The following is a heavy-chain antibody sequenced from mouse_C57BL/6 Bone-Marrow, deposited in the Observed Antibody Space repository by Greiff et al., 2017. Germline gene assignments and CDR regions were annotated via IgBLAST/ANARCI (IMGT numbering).Heavy chain of an antibody. J-gene: IGHJ3*01. CDR2: IYPRSGNT. CDR3: ARGYDGYCPFAY. V-gene: IGHV1-81*01. CDR1: GYTFTSYG. Sequence: QVQLKQSGAELARPGASVKLSCKASGYTFTSYGISWVKQRTGQGLEWIGEIYPRSGNTYYNEKFKGKATLTADKSSSTAYMELRSLTSEDSAVYYCARGYDGYCPFAYWGQGTLVTVSA. D-gene: IGHD2-3*01.